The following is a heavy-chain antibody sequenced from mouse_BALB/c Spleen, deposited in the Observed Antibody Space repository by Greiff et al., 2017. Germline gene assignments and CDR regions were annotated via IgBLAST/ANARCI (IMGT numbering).Heavy chain of an antibody. CDR1: GYAFSSYW. V-gene: IGHV1-80*01. J-gene: IGHJ4*01. D-gene: IGHD2-4*01. CDR3: ARTMITTFYAMDY. CDR2: IYPGDGDT. Sequence: VQLQQSGAELVRPGSSVKISCKASGYAFSSYWMNWVKQRPGQGLEWIGQIYPGDGDTNYNGKFKGKATLTADKSSSTAYMQLSSLTFEDSAVYFCARTMITTFYAMDYWGQGTSVTVSS.